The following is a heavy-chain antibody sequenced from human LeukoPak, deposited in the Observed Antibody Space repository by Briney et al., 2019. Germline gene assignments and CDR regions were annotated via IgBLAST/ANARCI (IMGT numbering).Heavy chain of an antibody. V-gene: IGHV3-74*01. Sequence: GGSLRLSCAASGFTFTSYWMHWVRQAPGKGLVWVSRINSDGSTTNYADSVKGRFTISRDNAKNTLDLQMNSLSAEDTAVYYCARRSSGSPPYYFDYWGQGTLVTVSS. D-gene: IGHD1-26*01. CDR1: GFTFTSYW. CDR3: ARRSSGSPPYYFDY. J-gene: IGHJ4*02. CDR2: INSDGSTT.